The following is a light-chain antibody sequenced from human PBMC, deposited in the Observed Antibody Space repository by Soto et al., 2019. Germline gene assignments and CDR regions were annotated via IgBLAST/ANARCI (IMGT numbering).Light chain of an antibody. V-gene: IGLV2-14*01. CDR3: SSYTSRTTLV. CDR1: SNDVGGYNH. CDR2: EVS. Sequence: QSALTQPASVSGSPGQSITISCTGTSNDVGGYNHVSWYQQHAGKAPKLVIYEVSNRPSGVSNRFSGSKSGNTASLTISGLQAEDEADYYCSSYTSRTTLVFGGGTKLTVL. J-gene: IGLJ2*01.